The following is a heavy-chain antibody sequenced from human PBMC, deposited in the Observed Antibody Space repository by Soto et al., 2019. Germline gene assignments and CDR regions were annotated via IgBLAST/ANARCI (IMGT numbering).Heavy chain of an antibody. D-gene: IGHD6-13*01. CDR1: GLTFSSYA. CDR3: AKRGDSTSWYWFDP. CDR2: ISGSGGST. V-gene: IGHV3-23*01. J-gene: IGHJ5*02. Sequence: EVQLLESGGGLVQPGGSLRLSCVASGLTFSSYAMSWVRQAPGKGLEWVSSISGSGGSTYYADSVKGRFTISRDNSKNTLYLQMNSLRAEDTAVYYCAKRGDSTSWYWFDPWCQGTLVTVSS.